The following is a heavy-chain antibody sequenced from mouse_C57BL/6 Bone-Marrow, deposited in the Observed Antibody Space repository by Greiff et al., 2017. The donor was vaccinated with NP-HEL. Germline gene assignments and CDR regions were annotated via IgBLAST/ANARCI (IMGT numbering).Heavy chain of an antibody. CDR1: GFTFSSYA. CDR2: ISDGGSYT. J-gene: IGHJ2*01. V-gene: IGHV5-4*01. Sequence: VQLVESGGGLVKPGGSLKLSCAASGFTFSSYAMSWVRQTPEKRLEWVATISDGGSYTYYPDNVKGRFTISRDNAKNNLYLQMSHLKSEDTAMYYCARLLLLYFDYWGQGTTLTVSS. CDR3: ARLLLLYFDY. D-gene: IGHD1-1*01.